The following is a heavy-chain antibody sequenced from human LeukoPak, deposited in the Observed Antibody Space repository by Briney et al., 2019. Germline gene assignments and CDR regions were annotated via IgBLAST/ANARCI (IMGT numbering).Heavy chain of an antibody. CDR3: ARQGSLWFGESREDY. Sequence: GGSLRLSCAASGFTFSSYWMSWVRQAPGEGLEWVANIKQDGSEKYYVDSVKGRFTISRDNAKNSLYLQMNSLRAEDTAVYNCARQGSLWFGESREDYWGQGTLVTVSS. CDR1: GFTFSSYW. J-gene: IGHJ4*02. V-gene: IGHV3-7*01. D-gene: IGHD3-10*01. CDR2: IKQDGSEK.